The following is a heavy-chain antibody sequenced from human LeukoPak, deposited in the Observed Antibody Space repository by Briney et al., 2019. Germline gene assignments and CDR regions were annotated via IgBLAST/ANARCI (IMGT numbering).Heavy chain of an antibody. J-gene: IGHJ4*02. CDR1: GGSISGYF. D-gene: IGHD2-15*01. Sequence: SETLSLTCTVSGGSISGYFWGWIRQSPGKGLEWMGDVFYSGFTNYNPSLKSRVTISVDTSKNQFSLKLTSVTAADTAVYFCARREYCGGTSCYSAALDFWGQGILVTVSS. V-gene: IGHV4-59*08. CDR3: ARREYCGGTSCYSAALDF. CDR2: VFYSGFT.